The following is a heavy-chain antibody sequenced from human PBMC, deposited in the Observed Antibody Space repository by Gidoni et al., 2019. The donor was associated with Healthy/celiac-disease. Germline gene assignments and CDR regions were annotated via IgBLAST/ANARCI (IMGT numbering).Heavy chain of an antibody. V-gene: IGHV3-33*06. CDR3: AKAFGGVRLHAFDI. D-gene: IGHD3-16*01. J-gene: IGHJ3*02. CDR2: IWYDGSNK. Sequence: QVQLVESGGGVVQPGRSLRLSCAASGLPFRSYGMHWVRQAPGKGLVWVAVIWYDGSNKYYADSVKGRFTISRDNSKNTLYLQMNSLRAEDTAVYYCAKAFGGVRLHAFDIWGQGTMVTVSS. CDR1: GLPFRSYG.